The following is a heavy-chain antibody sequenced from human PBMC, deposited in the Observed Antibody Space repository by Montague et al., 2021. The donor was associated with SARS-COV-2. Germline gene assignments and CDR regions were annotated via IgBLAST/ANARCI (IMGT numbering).Heavy chain of an antibody. CDR1: GDSVKTNLYY. Sequence: SETLSLTCTVSGDSVKTNLYYWGWIRQPPGKGLEWIGSIYYTGTTYYNPSLKSRVTMSVDTSKNQFSLKLTSVTAADTAVYYCANADRCNSSSSYSPFDSWGQGTLVTVSS. CDR3: ANADRCNSSSSYSPFDS. J-gene: IGHJ4*02. V-gene: IGHV4-39*01. D-gene: IGHD2-15*01. CDR2: IYYTGTT.